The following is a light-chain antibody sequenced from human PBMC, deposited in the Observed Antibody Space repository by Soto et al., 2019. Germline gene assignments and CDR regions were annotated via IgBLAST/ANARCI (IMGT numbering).Light chain of an antibody. J-gene: IGLJ2*01. CDR3: SSYTSSSTPP. CDR2: DVS. CDR1: SSDVGGYNY. Sequence: QSALTQPASVSGSPGRSITISCTGTSSDVGGYNYVSWYQQHPGKATKLMIYDVSNRPSGVSNRFSGSKSGNTASLPISGLQAEDEADYYCSSYTSSSTPPFGGGTKLTVL. V-gene: IGLV2-14*01.